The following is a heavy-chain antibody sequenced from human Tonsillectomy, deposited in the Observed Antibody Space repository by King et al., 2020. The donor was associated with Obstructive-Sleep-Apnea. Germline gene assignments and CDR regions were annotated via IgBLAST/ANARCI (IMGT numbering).Heavy chain of an antibody. J-gene: IGHJ5*02. V-gene: IGHV3-33*06. CDR3: AKGLNPTSYYSFKPDSSGTYPNWFDP. CDR1: GFTFSSYG. CDR2: IWYDGSNK. Sequence: VQLVESGGGVVQPGRSLRLSCAASGFTFSSYGMHWVRQAPGKGLEWVAVIWYDGSNKYYADSVKGRFTISRDNSKNTLYLQMNSLRAEDTAVYYCAKGLNPTSYYSFKPDSSGTYPNWFDPWGQGTLVTVSS. D-gene: IGHD3-22*01.